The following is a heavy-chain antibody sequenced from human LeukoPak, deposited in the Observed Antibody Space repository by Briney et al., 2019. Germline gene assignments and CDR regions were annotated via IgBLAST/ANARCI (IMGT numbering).Heavy chain of an antibody. CDR1: GYSFISYW. D-gene: IGHD1-1*01. CDR3: ARSFAHVERYYFDY. V-gene: IGHV5-51*01. Sequence: GESLKISCQGSGYSFISYWIAWVRQMPGKGLEWMGIIYPGDSDTTYSPSFQGQVTISADKSINTAYLLWRSLEASDTAMYYCARSFAHVERYYFDYWGQGTLVSVSS. CDR2: IYPGDSDT. J-gene: IGHJ4*02.